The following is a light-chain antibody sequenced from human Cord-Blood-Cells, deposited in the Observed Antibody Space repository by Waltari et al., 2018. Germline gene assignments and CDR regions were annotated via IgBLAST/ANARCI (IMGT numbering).Light chain of an antibody. CDR2: GAS. CDR1: QSVSSSY. J-gene: IGKJ4*01. Sequence: EIVLTQSPVTLSLSPGERATLSCRASQSVSSSYLAWYQQKPGQAPRLLIYGASSRATGIPDRFSGSGSGTDFTLTISRLEPEDFAVYYCQQYGSFTFGGGTKVEIK. CDR3: QQYGSFT. V-gene: IGKV3-20*01.